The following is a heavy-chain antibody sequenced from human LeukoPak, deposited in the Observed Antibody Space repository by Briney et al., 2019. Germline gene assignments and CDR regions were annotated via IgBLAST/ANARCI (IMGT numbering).Heavy chain of an antibody. CDR3: AKNRDSSDYPRDFDY. J-gene: IGHJ4*02. V-gene: IGHV3-30*02. Sequence: GGSLRLSCTASGFTFGDYAMSWVRQTPGKGLEWVAFIRHDGSYQQYADSVKGRFTVSRGNSKDMVYLQMNSLRTEDTAVYYCAKNRDSSDYPRDFDYWGQGTLVTVSS. CDR1: GFTFGDYA. D-gene: IGHD3-22*01. CDR2: IRHDGSYQ.